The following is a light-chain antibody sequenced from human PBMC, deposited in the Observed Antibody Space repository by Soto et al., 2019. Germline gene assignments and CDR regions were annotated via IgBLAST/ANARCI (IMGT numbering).Light chain of an antibody. CDR1: PSVSSG. CDR2: GAS. Sequence: EIVMTQSPATLSVSPGERATLSCRARPSVSSGLAWYQQPPGPAPRLLIYGASNRATGIPDRFSGSGSGTDFTLTITRLEPEDFAMYYCQRYDSFRTFGQGTKVDIK. V-gene: IGKV3-20*01. CDR3: QRYDSFRT. J-gene: IGKJ1*01.